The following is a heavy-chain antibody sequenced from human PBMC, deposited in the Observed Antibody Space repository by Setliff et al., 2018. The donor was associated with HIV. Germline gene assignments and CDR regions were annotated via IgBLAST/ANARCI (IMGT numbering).Heavy chain of an antibody. CDR3: ARDEGWFGELPMGWFDP. V-gene: IGHV1-46*01. CDR1: GYTFTNYY. J-gene: IGHJ5*02. D-gene: IGHD3-10*01. CDR2: IDPDRGEA. Sequence: ASVKVSCKASGYTFTNYYMQWVRQAPGKGLEWMGLIDPDRGEAVYAEKFQGRVTITRDTSASTAYMELISLRSEDTAVYYCARDEGWFGELPMGWFDPWGQGTLVTVSS.